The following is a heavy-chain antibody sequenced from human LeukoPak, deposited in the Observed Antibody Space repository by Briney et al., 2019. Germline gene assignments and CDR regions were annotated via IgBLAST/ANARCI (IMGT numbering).Heavy chain of an antibody. Sequence: GGSLRLSCAASGFTFSSYWMNWARQAPGKGLEWVASINHNGNVNYYVDSVKGRFTISRGNAKNSLYLQMSNLRAEDTAVYYCASLSLGHYWGQGTLVTVSS. CDR2: INHNGNVN. J-gene: IGHJ4*02. V-gene: IGHV3-7*03. CDR3: ASLSLGHY. CDR1: GFTFSSYW. D-gene: IGHD6-6*01.